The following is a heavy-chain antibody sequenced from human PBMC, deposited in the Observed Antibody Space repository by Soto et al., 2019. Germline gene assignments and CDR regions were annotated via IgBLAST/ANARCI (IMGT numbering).Heavy chain of an antibody. J-gene: IGHJ6*03. CDR2: IKQDGSEK. CDR1: GFTFSSYW. CDR3: ASPQYYDFWSGYYGYYYYYMDV. Sequence: EVQLVESGGGLVQPGGSLRLSCAASGFTFSSYWMSWVRQAPGKGLEWVANIKQDGSEKYYVDSVKGRFTISRDNAKNSLYLQMKSLGAEDTAVYYCASPQYYDFWSGYYGYYYYYMDVWGKGTTVTVSS. V-gene: IGHV3-7*01. D-gene: IGHD3-3*01.